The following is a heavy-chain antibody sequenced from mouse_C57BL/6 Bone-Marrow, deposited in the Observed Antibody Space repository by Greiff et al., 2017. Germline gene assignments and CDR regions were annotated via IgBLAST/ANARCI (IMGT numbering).Heavy chain of an antibody. Sequence: VKLQESGPGLVQPSQCLSITCTVSGFSFTSYGVHWVRQSPGKGLEWLGVIWSGGSTDYNAAFISRLSISKDNSKSQIFFKMNSRQADDTAIYYCARNWTFYYFDYWGQGTTLTVSS. V-gene: IGHV2-2*01. CDR1: GFSFTSYG. J-gene: IGHJ2*01. CDR3: ARNWTFYYFDY. CDR2: IWSGGST.